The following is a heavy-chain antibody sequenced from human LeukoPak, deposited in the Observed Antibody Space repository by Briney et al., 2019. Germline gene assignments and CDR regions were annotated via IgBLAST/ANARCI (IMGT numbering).Heavy chain of an antibody. Sequence: ASVKVSCKASGYTFTGYYIHWVRQAPGQGLEWMGWISPNSGGTKYAQKFQGRVTMTRDTSISTAYMELSRLTSDDTAVYYCARDIDYYDSRRFYYWGQGTLVTVSS. J-gene: IGHJ4*02. CDR3: ARDIDYYDSRRFYY. D-gene: IGHD3-22*01. CDR1: GYTFTGYY. CDR2: ISPNSGGT. V-gene: IGHV1-2*02.